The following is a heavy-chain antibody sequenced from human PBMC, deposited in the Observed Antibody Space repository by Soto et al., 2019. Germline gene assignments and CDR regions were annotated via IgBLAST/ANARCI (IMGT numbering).Heavy chain of an antibody. CDR1: GFTFSSYE. D-gene: IGHD3-3*01. J-gene: IGHJ4*02. CDR3: ARGGEGVFIIPSHYFDY. Sequence: PGGSLRLSCAASGFTFSSYEMNWVRQAPGKGLEWVSYISSSGSTIYYADSVKGRFTISRDNAKNSLFLQMNSLRAEDTAVYYCARGGEGVFIIPSHYFDYWGQGTLVTVSS. V-gene: IGHV3-48*03. CDR2: ISSSGSTI.